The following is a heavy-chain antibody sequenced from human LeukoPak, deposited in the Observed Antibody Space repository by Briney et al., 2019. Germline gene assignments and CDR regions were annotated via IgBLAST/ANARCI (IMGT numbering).Heavy chain of an antibody. CDR2: IGNGDGIA. D-gene: IGHD3-10*01. J-gene: IGHJ4*02. CDR3: AKGHYYGSGSLDY. Sequence: GGSLRLSCAASGFTFINYGMDWVRQTPGKGLEWVSSIGNGDGIAYYADSVQGRFIISRDNSKNTLYLQMSSLRAEDTAIYYCAKGHYYGSGSLDYWGQGTLVTVSS. CDR1: GFTFINYG. V-gene: IGHV3-23*01.